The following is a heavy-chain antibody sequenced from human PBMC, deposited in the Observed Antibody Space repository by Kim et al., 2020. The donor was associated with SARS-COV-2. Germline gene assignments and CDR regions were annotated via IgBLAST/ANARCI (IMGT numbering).Heavy chain of an antibody. J-gene: IGHJ4*02. CDR1: GGSISSSNW. CDR3: AIAAAGREVVATFLDY. V-gene: IGHV4-4*02. CDR2: IYHSGST. D-gene: IGHD6-13*01. Sequence: SETLSLTCAVSGGSISSSNWWSWVRQPPGKGLEWIGEIYHSGSTNYNPSLKSRVTISVDKSKNQFSLKLSSVTAADTAVYYCAIAAAGREVVATFLDYWGQGTLVTVSS.